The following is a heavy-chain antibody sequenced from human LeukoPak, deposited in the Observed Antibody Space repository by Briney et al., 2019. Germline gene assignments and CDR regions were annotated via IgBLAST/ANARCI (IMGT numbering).Heavy chain of an antibody. Sequence: GESLKISCKGSGYTFTNHWISWVRQMPGKGLEWMGKIDPSDSYTNYSPSFQGHVTISADKSFSTAYLQWSSLKASHAAMYYSARAPDSARGYDYFDYWGQGTLVTVSS. V-gene: IGHV5-10-1*01. CDR3: ARAPDSARGYDYFDY. D-gene: IGHD5-12*01. J-gene: IGHJ4*02. CDR1: GYTFTNHW. CDR2: IDPSDSYT.